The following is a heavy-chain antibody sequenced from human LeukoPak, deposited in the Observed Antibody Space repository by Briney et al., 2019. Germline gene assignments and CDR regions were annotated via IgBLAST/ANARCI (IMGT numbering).Heavy chain of an antibody. CDR1: GFTFSSYV. Sequence: GGSLRLSCAASGFTFSSYVMSWVRQAPGKGLEWVSAISGSGGSTYYADSVKGRFTISRDNSKNTLYLQMNSLRAEDTAVYYCAKQGAVVPAARFDYWGQGTLVTVSS. CDR3: AKQGAVVPAARFDY. V-gene: IGHV3-23*01. J-gene: IGHJ4*02. CDR2: ISGSGGST. D-gene: IGHD2-2*01.